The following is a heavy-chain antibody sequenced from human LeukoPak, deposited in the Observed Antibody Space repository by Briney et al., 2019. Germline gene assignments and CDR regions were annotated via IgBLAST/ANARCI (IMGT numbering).Heavy chain of an antibody. D-gene: IGHD3-22*01. J-gene: IGHJ1*01. CDR3: ARGSFYYED. CDR2: ISYDGSNE. V-gene: IGHV3-30*14. Sequence: PGGSLRLSCAASGFTFSGYAMHWVRQAPGKGLEWVAVISYDGSNEYYADSVKGRFTISRDTSKNTLHLQMNSLKAEDTAVYYCARGSFYYEDWGQGTLVTVSS. CDR1: GFTFSGYA.